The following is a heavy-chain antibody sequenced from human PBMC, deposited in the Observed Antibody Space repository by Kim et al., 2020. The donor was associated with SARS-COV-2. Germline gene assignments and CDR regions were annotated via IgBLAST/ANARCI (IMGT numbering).Heavy chain of an antibody. D-gene: IGHD6-25*01. CDR2: FSQSGST. CDR3: ARRRQRTAARDDHYMDV. J-gene: IGHJ6*03. Sequence: SETLSLTCAVYGGSSSGYYWSWIRQPPGKGLEWIGEFSQSGSTNYNPSLKSRVTISVDTSKNQFSLKVSLVTVADTAVYYCARRRQRTAARDDHYMDVWGKGTTVTVS. CDR1: GGSSSGYY. V-gene: IGHV4-34*01.